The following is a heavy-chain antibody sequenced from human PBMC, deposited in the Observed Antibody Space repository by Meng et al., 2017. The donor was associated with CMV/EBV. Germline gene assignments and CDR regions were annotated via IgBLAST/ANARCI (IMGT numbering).Heavy chain of an antibody. V-gene: IGHV1-69*05. J-gene: IGHJ4*02. CDR3: ARAITKRPKRKRAAAPYDFEY. CDR2: IIPMCGTE. Sequence: SFAIGWVRAAPGQGIGWMGGIIPMCGTENDAKECQGRGTITTDEATSTAYMELSSLRSEDTAVYDGARAITKRPKRKRAAAPYDFEYWGQGTLVTVSS. D-gene: IGHD6-13*01. CDR1: SFA.